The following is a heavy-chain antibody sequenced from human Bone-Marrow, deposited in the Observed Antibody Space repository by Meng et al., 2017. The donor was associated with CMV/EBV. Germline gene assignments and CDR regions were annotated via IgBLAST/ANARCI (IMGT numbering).Heavy chain of an antibody. J-gene: IGHJ6*02. Sequence: GSLRLSCSVSGGSVSTVSFYWSWIRQPPGKGLEWLGYIHHSGYTNYAPSLKSRVIISLDTSKNQFSLTLSSVTAADTAEYYCARVLNGDGIYYFYGMDVWGQGTTVTVSS. V-gene: IGHV4-61*01. CDR1: GGSVSTVSFY. CDR2: IHHSGYT. CDR3: ARVLNGDGIYYFYGMDV. D-gene: IGHD7-27*01.